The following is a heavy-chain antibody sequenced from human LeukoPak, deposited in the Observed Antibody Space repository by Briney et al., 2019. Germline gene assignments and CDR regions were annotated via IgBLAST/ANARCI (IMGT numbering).Heavy chain of an antibody. CDR3: ARGRRYYYDSSGYYSPYYFDY. CDR2: IYYSGST. V-gene: IGHV4-59*08. CDR1: GGSISSYY. D-gene: IGHD3-22*01. Sequence: SETLSLTCTVSGGSISSYYWSWIRQPPGKGLEWIGCIYYSGSTNYNPSFKSRVTISVDTSKNQFSLKLSSVTAADTAVYYCARGRRYYYDSSGYYSPYYFDYWGQGTLVTVSS. J-gene: IGHJ4*02.